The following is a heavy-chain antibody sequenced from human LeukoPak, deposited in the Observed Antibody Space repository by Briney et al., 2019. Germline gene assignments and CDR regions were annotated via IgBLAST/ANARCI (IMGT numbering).Heavy chain of an antibody. CDR1: GGSISSYY. Sequence: PSETLSLTCTVSGGSISSYYWSWIRQPPGTGLEWIGYTYYTGSTNYNPSLKSRVTISVDTSKNQFSLKLNSVTAADTAVYYCARESTEDGAFDIWGQGTMVTVSS. CDR3: ARESTEDGAFDI. D-gene: IGHD5-24*01. J-gene: IGHJ3*02. CDR2: TYYTGST. V-gene: IGHV4-59*01.